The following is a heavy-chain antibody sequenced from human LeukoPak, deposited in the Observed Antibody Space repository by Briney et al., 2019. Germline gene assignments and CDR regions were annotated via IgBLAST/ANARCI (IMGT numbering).Heavy chain of an antibody. D-gene: IGHD1-26*01. CDR1: GFTFSSYG. CDR3: AKGLTRSGSYFFDY. Sequence: GGSLRLSCAASGFTFSSYGMHWVRQAPGKGLEWVAFIRYDGSNKYYADSVKGRFTISRDNSKNTLYLQMNSLRAEDTAVYYCAKGLTRSGSYFFDYWGQGTLVTVSS. J-gene: IGHJ4*02. V-gene: IGHV3-30*02. CDR2: IRYDGSNK.